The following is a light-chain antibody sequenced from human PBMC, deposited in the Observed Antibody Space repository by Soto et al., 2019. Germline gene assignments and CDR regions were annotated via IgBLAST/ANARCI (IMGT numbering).Light chain of an antibody. CDR2: SAS. CDR1: HNINNK. V-gene: IGKV3-15*01. CDR3: QQYNNWRT. Sequence: EIVMTQFPATLSVSPGERATLSCRASHNINNKLAWYQHKPGLAPRLLIYSASTRATGVPARFSGSGSGTEFTLTISSLQSEDFAIYYCQQYNNWRTFGQGTKVDI. J-gene: IGKJ1*01.